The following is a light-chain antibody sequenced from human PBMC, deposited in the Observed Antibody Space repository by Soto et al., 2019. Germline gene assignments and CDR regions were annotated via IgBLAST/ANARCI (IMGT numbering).Light chain of an antibody. CDR1: QSVSNNY. CDR3: QQGSTSDT. Sequence: LKQSAGTLSLSQEERATLSCRARQSVSNNYLAWYQQKPGQAPRLLIYGASNRATGIPDRFSGSGSGTDFTLTISSLEPEGFAVYYCQQGSTSDTFGQGTKVDIK. CDR2: GAS. J-gene: IGKJ1*01. V-gene: IGKV3-20*01.